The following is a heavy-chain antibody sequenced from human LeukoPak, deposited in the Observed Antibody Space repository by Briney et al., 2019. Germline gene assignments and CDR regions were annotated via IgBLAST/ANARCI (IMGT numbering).Heavy chain of an antibody. CDR3: VGYCSSTSCYADAFDI. V-gene: IGHV4-34*01. CDR2: INHSGST. D-gene: IGHD2-2*01. CDR1: GGSFSGYY. Sequence: PSETLSLTCAVYGGSFSGYYWSWIRQPPGKGLEWIGEINHSGSTNYNPSLKSRVTISVDTSKNQFSLKLSSVTAADTAVYYCVGYCSSTSCYADAFDIWGQGTMVTVSS. J-gene: IGHJ3*02.